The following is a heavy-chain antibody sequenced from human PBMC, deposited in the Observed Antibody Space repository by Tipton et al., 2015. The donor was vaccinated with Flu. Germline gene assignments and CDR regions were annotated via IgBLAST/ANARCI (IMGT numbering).Heavy chain of an antibody. CDR3: ARSTYYYGSGSSDY. D-gene: IGHD3-10*01. J-gene: IGHJ4*02. CDR1: GEALGMNYY. Sequence: GEALGMNYYWGWIRQPPGKGLEWIGCISHSGRTYYNPSLKSRVTISLDTAKNQFSQRLTSVTAADTAVYYCARSTYYYGSGSSDYWGQGTLVTVSS. V-gene: IGHV4-38-2*01. CDR2: ISHSGRT.